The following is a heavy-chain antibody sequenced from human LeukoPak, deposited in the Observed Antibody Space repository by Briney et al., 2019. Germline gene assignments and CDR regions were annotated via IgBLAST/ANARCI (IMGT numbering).Heavy chain of an antibody. D-gene: IGHD3-22*01. J-gene: IGHJ4*02. V-gene: IGHV1-46*01. CDR1: GYTFIAYY. Sequence: ASVKVSCEASGYTFIAYYMHWVRQAPGQGLEWMGIINPSGGSTSYAQKFQGRVTMTRDTSTSTVYMELSSLRSEDTAVYYCARDGVHYYDSSGYYFDYWGQGTLVTVSS. CDR3: ARDGVHYYDSSGYYFDY. CDR2: INPSGGST.